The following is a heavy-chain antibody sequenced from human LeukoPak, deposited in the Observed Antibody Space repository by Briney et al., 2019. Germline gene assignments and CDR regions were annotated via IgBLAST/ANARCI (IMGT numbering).Heavy chain of an antibody. CDR2: IYYSGST. Sequence: SETLSLTCTASAGSISSYYWSWIRQPPGKGLEWIGYIYYSGSTNYNPSLKSRVTISVDTSKNQLSLKLSSVTAADTAVYYCARLNYDFWSGYYPYYFDYWGQGTLVTVSS. CDR1: AGSISSYY. CDR3: ARLNYDFWSGYYPYYFDY. V-gene: IGHV4-59*01. J-gene: IGHJ4*02. D-gene: IGHD3-3*01.